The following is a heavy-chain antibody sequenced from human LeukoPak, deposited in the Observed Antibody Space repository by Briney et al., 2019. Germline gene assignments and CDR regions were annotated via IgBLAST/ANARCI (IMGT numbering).Heavy chain of an antibody. V-gene: IGHV4-4*07. CDR3: ARDIRYGSGSYYLHYMDV. Sequence: SETLSLTCTVSGGSISSYYWSWIRQPAGQGLEWIGRIFTSGSTNYNPSLKSRVTMSVDTSKNQFSLRLTSVTAADTAVYCCARDIRYGSGSYYLHYMDVWGEGTTVTIFS. CDR2: IFTSGST. J-gene: IGHJ6*03. D-gene: IGHD3-10*01. CDR1: GGSISSYY.